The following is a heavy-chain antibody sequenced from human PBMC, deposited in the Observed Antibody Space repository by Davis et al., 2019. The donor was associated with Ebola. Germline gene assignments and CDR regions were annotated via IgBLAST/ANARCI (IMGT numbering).Heavy chain of an antibody. CDR3: ARVRSCSSTSCPHFDY. Sequence: PSETLSLTCTVSGGSVSSGSYYWSWIRQPPGKGLEWIGEINHSGSTNYNPSLKSRVTISVDTSKNQFSLKLSSVTAADTAVYYCARVRSCSSTSCPHFDYWGQGTLVTVSS. J-gene: IGHJ4*02. CDR2: INHSGST. D-gene: IGHD2-2*01. CDR1: GGSVSSGSYY. V-gene: IGHV4-61*01.